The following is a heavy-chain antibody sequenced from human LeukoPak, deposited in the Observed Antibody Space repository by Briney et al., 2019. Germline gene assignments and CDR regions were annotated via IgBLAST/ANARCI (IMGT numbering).Heavy chain of an antibody. Sequence: WASVKVSCKASGYTFTSYGISWVRQAPGQGLEWMGWISAYNGNTNYAQKLQGRVTMTTDTSTSTAYMELRSLRSDDTAVYYCARVGYSNYFYYYYYMDVWGKGTTVTVS. CDR1: GYTFTSYG. CDR3: ARVGYSNYFYYYYYMDV. J-gene: IGHJ6*03. CDR2: ISAYNGNT. D-gene: IGHD4-11*01. V-gene: IGHV1-18*01.